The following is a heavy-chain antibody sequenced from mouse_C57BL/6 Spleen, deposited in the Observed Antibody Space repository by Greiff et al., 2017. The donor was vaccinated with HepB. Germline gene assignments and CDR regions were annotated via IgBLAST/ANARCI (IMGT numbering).Heavy chain of an antibody. CDR3: TRDRDWYQGWFAY. CDR1: GFNIKDYY. D-gene: IGHD1-1*02. V-gene: IGHV14-1*01. Sequence: VQLQQSGAELVRPGASVKLSCTASGFNIKDYYMHWVKQRPEQGLEWIGRIDPEDGDTEYAPKFQGKATMTADTSSNTAYLQLSSLTSEDTAVYYCTRDRDWYQGWFAYWGQGTLVTVSA. CDR2: IDPEDGDT. J-gene: IGHJ3*01.